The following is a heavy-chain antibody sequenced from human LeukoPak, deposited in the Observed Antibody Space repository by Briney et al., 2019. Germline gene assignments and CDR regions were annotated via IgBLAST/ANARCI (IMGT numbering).Heavy chain of an antibody. CDR3: ARPGYCSGGSCSDWFDS. D-gene: IGHD2-15*01. Sequence: ASVKVSCKPSGYTFTAYYVHWMRQAPGQGLEWMGWIDPNTAGTNFAQKFQGRVSMTRDTSINTAYLELSRLRSDDTAVYYCARPGYCSGGSCSDWFDSWGQGTLVNVSS. CDR2: IDPNTAGT. V-gene: IGHV1-2*02. CDR1: GYTFTAYY. J-gene: IGHJ5*01.